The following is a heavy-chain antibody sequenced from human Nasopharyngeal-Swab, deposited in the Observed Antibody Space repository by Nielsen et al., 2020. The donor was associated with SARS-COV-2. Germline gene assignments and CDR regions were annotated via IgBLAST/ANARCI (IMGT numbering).Heavy chain of an antibody. V-gene: IGHV3-53*01. J-gene: IGHJ6*03. D-gene: IGHD6-25*01. CDR3: ARDRFSGYMDV. Sequence: RQSPGKGLEWVSVIYSGGGTYYADSVKGRFTISRDNSKNTLYLQMNSLRAEDTAVYYCARDRFSGYMDVWGKGTTVTVSS. CDR2: IYSGGGT.